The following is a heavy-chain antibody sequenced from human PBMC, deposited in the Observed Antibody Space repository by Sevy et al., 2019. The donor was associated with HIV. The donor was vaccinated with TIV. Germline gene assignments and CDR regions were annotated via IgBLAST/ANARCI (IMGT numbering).Heavy chain of an antibody. V-gene: IGHV1-18*01. CDR3: ATSVDTAMTSYDY. J-gene: IGHJ4*02. CDR1: GYTFTSYG. CDR2: ISAYNGNT. D-gene: IGHD5-18*01. Sequence: ASVKVSCKASGYTFTSYGISWVRQAPGQGLEWMEWISAYNGNTNYAQKLQGRVTMTTDTSTSTAYMELRSLRSDDTTVYYCATSVDTAMTSYDYWGQGTLVTVSS.